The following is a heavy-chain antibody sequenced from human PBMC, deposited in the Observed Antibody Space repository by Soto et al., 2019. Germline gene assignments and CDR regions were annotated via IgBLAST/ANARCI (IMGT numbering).Heavy chain of an antibody. CDR2: LSDRGTS. Sequence: GGSLRLSCAASGFSVSIYMSWVRQAPGRGLEWVSTLSDRGTSHYADSVTGRFSVSRDNSKNTLYLQMNGLRVDDTAIYYCAGDYASGAYDFRGQGTQVTVYS. V-gene: IGHV3-53*01. J-gene: IGHJ4*02. CDR1: GFSVSIY. D-gene: IGHD5-12*01. CDR3: AGDYASGAYDF.